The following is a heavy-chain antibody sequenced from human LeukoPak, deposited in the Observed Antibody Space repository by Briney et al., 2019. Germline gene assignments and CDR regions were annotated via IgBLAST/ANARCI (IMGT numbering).Heavy chain of an antibody. V-gene: IGHV4-39*01. CDR3: AALKGPGRYYFDY. CDR1: GGSISSGSYY. D-gene: IGHD3-10*01. CDR2: IYYSGST. Sequence: SETLSLTCTVSGGSISSGSYYWGWIRQPPGKGLEWIGSIYYSGSTYYNPSLKSRVTISVDTSKNQFSLKLSSVTAADTAVYYCAALKGPGRYYFDYWGQGTLVTVSS. J-gene: IGHJ4*02.